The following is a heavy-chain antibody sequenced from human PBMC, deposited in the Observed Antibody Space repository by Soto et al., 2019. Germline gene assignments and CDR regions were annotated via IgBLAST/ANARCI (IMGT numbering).Heavy chain of an antibody. J-gene: IGHJ4*02. Sequence: SETLSLTCTVSGGSISTYYWSWIRQPPGKGLEWIGYFYYSGSTNYNPSLKSRVTISVDTSKNQFSLKLSSVTAADTAVYYCARGGWRHIDYWGQGTLFTSPQ. D-gene: IGHD3-3*01. CDR3: ARGGWRHIDY. V-gene: IGHV4-59*08. CDR2: FYYSGST. CDR1: GGSISTYY.